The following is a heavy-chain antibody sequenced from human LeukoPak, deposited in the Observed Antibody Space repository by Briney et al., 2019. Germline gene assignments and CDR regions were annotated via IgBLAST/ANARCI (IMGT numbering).Heavy chain of an antibody. Sequence: GASVKVSCEASGYTFTSYDISWVRQAPGQGLEWMGGIIPIFGTANYAQKFQGRVTITADESTSTAYMELSSLRSEDTAVYYCARDRHTRFVGDGYNWFDPWGQGTLVTVSS. J-gene: IGHJ5*02. D-gene: IGHD2-21*02. CDR3: ARDRHTRFVGDGYNWFDP. CDR2: IIPIFGTA. V-gene: IGHV1-69*13. CDR1: GYTFTSYD.